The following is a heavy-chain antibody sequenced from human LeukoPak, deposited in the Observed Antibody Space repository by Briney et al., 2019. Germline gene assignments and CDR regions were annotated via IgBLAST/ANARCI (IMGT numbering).Heavy chain of an antibody. D-gene: IGHD6-19*01. V-gene: IGHV3-30-3*01. CDR2: ISYDGSNK. Sequence: GGSLRLSCAASGFTFSSYAMHWVRQAPGKGLEWVAVISYDGSNKYYADSVKGRFTISRDNSKNTLYLQMNSLRPEDTAVYYCARETPVAGPGYFDYWGRGTLVTVSS. J-gene: IGHJ4*02. CDR3: ARETPVAGPGYFDY. CDR1: GFTFSSYA.